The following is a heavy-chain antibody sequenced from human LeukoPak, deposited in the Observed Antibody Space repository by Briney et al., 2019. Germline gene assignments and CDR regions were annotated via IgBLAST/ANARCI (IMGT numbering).Heavy chain of an antibody. CDR3: ARDFAGVTARSEYFQH. Sequence: GGSLRLSCAASGFTFSSYWMHWVRQAQGKGLVWVSRIDSDGSSTNHADSVKGRFTISRDNAKNTLYLQMNSLRAEDTAVYYCARDFAGVTARSEYFQHWGQGTLVTVAP. V-gene: IGHV3-74*01. J-gene: IGHJ1*01. D-gene: IGHD3-16*01. CDR2: IDSDGSST. CDR1: GFTFSSYW.